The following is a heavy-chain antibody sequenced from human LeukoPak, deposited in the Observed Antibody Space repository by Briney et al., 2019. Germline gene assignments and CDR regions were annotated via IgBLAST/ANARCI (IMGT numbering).Heavy chain of an antibody. CDR2: IYPSSGVT. Sequence: ASVKVSCKASGYTFTAFYLHWVRQAPGQGLEWMGRIYPSSGVTKYAQKFQGRITMTRDTSISTAYMELSGLRSDDTAVYYCGRDSVRSYDLWSAYYLGDKYYPMDVWGQGTTVTVSS. CDR3: GRDSVRSYDLWSAYYLGDKYYPMDV. D-gene: IGHD3-3*01. CDR1: GYTFTAFY. V-gene: IGHV1-2*06. J-gene: IGHJ6*02.